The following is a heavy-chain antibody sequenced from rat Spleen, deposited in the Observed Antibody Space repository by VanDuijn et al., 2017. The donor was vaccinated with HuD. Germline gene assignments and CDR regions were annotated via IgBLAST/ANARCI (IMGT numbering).Heavy chain of an antibody. CDR3: TTDHGYSSYSYYVMDA. J-gene: IGHJ4*01. CDR2: ISPSGGST. D-gene: IGHD1-2*01. V-gene: IGHV5-19*01. CDR1: GFTFTNSG. Sequence: EVQLVESGGGLVQPGRSLKLSCAASGFTFTNSGIHWIRQAPAKGLEWVSSISPSGGSTYYRDAVKGRFTISRDNAKSSLYLQMDSLRSEDTATYYCTTDHGYSSYSYYVMDAWGQGASVTVSS.